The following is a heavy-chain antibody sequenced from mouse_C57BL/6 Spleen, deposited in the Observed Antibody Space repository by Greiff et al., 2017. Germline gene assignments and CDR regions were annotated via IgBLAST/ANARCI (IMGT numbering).Heavy chain of an antibody. CDR3: ARRDDAMDY. J-gene: IGHJ4*01. CDR1: GYSFTSYY. D-gene: IGHD3-3*01. Sequence: VMLVESGPELVKPGASVKISCKASGYSFTSYYIHWVKQRPGQGLEWIGWIYPGSGNTKYNEKFKGKATLTADTSSSTAYMQLSSLTSEDSAVYYCARRDDAMDYWGQGTSVTVSS. CDR2: IYPGSGNT. V-gene: IGHV1-66*01.